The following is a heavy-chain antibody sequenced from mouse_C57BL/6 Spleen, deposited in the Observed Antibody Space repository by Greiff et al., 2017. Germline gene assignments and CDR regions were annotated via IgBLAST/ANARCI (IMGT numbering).Heavy chain of an antibody. J-gene: IGHJ2*01. D-gene: IGHD2-2*01. CDR1: GYTFTSYG. CDR2: IYPRSGNT. CDR3: ARSERWLRYFDY. Sequence: QVQLQQSGPELARPGASVKLSCKASGYTFTSYGISWVKQRTGQGLEWIGDIYPRSGNTYYNEKFKGKATLTADKSSSTAYMELRSLTSEDSAVYFCARSERWLRYFDYWGQGTTLTVSS. V-gene: IGHV1-81*01.